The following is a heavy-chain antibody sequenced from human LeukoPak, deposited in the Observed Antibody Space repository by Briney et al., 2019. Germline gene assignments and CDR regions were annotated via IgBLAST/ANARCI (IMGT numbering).Heavy chain of an antibody. CDR2: IYPGDSDT. CDR1: GYSFTSYW. J-gene: IGHJ6*03. Sequence: GESLKISCKGSGYSFTSYWIGWVRQMPGKGLEWMGIIYPGDSDTRYSPSFQGQVTISADKSISTAYLQWSSLKASDTAMYYCARHLRRPIAAAGTGDYYYYYYYMDVWGKGTTVTVSS. CDR3: ARHLRRPIAAAGTGDYYYYYYYMDV. V-gene: IGHV5-51*01. D-gene: IGHD6-13*01.